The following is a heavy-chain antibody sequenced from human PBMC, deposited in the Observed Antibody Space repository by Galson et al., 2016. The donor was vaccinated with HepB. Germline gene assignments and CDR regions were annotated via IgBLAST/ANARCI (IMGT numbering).Heavy chain of an antibody. D-gene: IGHD6-19*01. Sequence: SGAAVTKPGESLRISCQGSGYDFTNFWIGWVRQLPGKGLEWMGIIYPGDFDPKYSASFQGQVTISADKSISTAYLQWSSLQASDPAMDYCAIRGRDWYVFDSWGQGTLVTVSS. CDR1: GYDFTNFW. V-gene: IGHV5-51*01. J-gene: IGHJ4*02. CDR2: IYPGDFDP. CDR3: AIRGRDWYVFDS.